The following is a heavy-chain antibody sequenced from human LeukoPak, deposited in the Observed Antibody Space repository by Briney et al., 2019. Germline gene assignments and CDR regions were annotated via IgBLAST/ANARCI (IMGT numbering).Heavy chain of an antibody. D-gene: IGHD6-13*01. J-gene: IGHJ4*02. CDR1: GFTFSSYA. CDR3: ARDVPYSSSWYRGTLGY. CDR2: ISYDGSNK. V-gene: IGHV3-30-3*01. Sequence: PGRSLRLSCAASGFTFSSYAMHWVRQAPGKGLEWVAVISYDGSNKYYADSVKGRFTISRDNSKNTLYLQMNSLRAEDTAVYYCARDVPYSSSWYRGTLGYRGQGTLVTVSS.